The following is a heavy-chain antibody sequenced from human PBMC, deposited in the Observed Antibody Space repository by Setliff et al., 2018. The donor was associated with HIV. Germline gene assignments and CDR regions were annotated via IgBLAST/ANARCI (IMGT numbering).Heavy chain of an antibody. D-gene: IGHD1-26*01. CDR3: ARDHNSGTLHAFDI. CDR1: GDPINSHY. V-gene: IGHV4-59*11. J-gene: IGHJ3*02. CDR2: ISYSEYT. Sequence: ASETLSLTCTVSGDPINSHYWSWIRQPPGEGLEWIGHISYSEYTNYNPSLKSRVTISLDTSKKHFSLDLYSVTAADTAVYYCARDHNSGTLHAFDIWGQGTLVTVSS.